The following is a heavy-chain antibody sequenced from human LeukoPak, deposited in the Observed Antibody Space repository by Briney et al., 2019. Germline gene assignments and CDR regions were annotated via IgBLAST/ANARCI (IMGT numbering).Heavy chain of an antibody. D-gene: IGHD3-3*01. J-gene: IGHJ4*02. V-gene: IGHV4-38-2*02. CDR3: ARSYDFWSGSDY. CDR1: GYSISSGYY. CDR2: IYHSGST. Sequence: SETLSLTCTVSGYSISSGYYWGWIRQPPGKGLEWIGSIYHSGSTYYNPSLKSRVTISVDTSKNQFPLKLSSVTAADTAVYYCARSYDFWSGSDYWGQGTLVTVSS.